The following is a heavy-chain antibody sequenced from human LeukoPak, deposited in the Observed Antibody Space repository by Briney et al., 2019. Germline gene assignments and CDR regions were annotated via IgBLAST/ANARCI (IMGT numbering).Heavy chain of an antibody. CDR2: INHSGST. CDR1: GGSFSGYY. D-gene: IGHD6-6*01. CDR3: ARGRSIAARRGWFDP. V-gene: IGHV4-34*01. J-gene: IGHJ5*02. Sequence: SETLSLTCAVYGGSFSGYYWSWIRQPPGKGLEWIGEINHSGSTNYNPSLKSRVTISVATSKNQFSLKLSSVTAADTAVYYCARGRSIAARRGWFDPWGQGTLVTVSS.